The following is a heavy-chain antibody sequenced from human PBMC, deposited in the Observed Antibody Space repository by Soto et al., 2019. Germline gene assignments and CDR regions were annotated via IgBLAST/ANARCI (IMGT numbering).Heavy chain of an antibody. D-gene: IGHD4-17*01. J-gene: IGHJ6*04. CDR1: GFTFSSYG. Sequence: HPGGSLRLSCAASGFTFSSYGMHWVRQAPGKGLEWVAVIWYDGSNKYYADSVKGRFTISRDNSKNTLYLQMNSLRAEDTAVYYCAKDWPRMTTVTTLPSLDVWGKGTTVTISS. CDR2: IWYDGSNK. CDR3: AKDWPRMTTVTTLPSLDV. V-gene: IGHV3-33*06.